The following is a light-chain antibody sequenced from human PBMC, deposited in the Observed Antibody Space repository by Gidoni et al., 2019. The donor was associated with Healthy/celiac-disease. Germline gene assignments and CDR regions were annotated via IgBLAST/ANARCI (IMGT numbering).Light chain of an antibody. CDR2: AAS. J-gene: IGKJ3*01. V-gene: IGKV1-39*01. Sequence: DIQMTQSPSSLSASVGDRVTLTCRASQSISSYLTWYQQKPGKAPKLLIYAASSLQSGVPSRFSGSGSGTDFTLTISILQPEDFATYYCQQSYSTPLFTFGPGTKVDIK. CDR3: QQSYSTPLFT. CDR1: QSISSY.